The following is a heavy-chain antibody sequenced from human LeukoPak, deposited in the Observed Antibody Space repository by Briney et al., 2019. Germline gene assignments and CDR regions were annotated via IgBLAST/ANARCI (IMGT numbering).Heavy chain of an antibody. CDR1: GFPFSSSA. D-gene: IGHD3-16*01. CDR2: ITGNGVTT. Sequence: PGGSLRLSCAASGFPFSSSAMSWVRHTPGNGLEWVSSITGNGVTTYYADSVKGRFTISRDNSKNILFLQMNSLGAEDSASYFCSKERRRVDTSMISSYYFDSWGQGTPVPVSS. CDR3: SKERRRVDTSMISSYYFDS. V-gene: IGHV3-23*01. J-gene: IGHJ4*02.